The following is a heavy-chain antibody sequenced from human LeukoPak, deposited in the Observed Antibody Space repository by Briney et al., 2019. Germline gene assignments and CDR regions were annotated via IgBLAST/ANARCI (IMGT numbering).Heavy chain of an antibody. CDR1: GYTFTSYA. J-gene: IGHJ5*02. V-gene: IGHV1-3*01. CDR2: INAGNGNT. D-gene: IGHD6-19*01. CDR3: ARDRSSGWEGNWFAA. Sequence: GASVKVSCKASGYTFTSYAMHWVRQAPGQRLEGRGWINAGNGNTKYSQKFKGRVTINRATSASTAYMELSSLRPEDTAVYYCARDRSSGWEGNWFAAWGQGTLVAVSS.